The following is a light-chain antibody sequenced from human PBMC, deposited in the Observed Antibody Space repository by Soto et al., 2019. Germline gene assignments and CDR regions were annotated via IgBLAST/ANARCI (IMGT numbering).Light chain of an antibody. CDR3: QSYDNSLSGWV. Sequence: QSALTQPPSASGSPGQSVTISCTGTSSDVGGYNYVSWYQQHPGKAPKLMIYEVSKRPSGVPDRFSGSKSGTSASLAITGLQAEDEAAYYCQSYDNSLSGWVFGGGTQLTVL. CDR1: SSDVGGYNY. J-gene: IGLJ3*02. V-gene: IGLV2-8*01. CDR2: EVS.